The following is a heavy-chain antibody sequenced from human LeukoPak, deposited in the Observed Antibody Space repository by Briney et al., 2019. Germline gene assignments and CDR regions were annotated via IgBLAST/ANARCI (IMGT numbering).Heavy chain of an antibody. V-gene: IGHV2-5*01. J-gene: IGHJ3*02. CDR1: GFSLHTRGGG. D-gene: IGHD5-24*01. CDR3: AQAGDGDNSDAFDI. Sequence: SGPTLLQPTQTLTLTFTFSGFSLHTRGGGVGWIRQPPVKAREWLLRIYWNDDMRYSSSLKSRLTLAKDTSKSQVVLTLTNMDPVDTATYYCAQAGDGDNSDAFDIWGQGRMVTVSS. CDR2: IYWNDDM.